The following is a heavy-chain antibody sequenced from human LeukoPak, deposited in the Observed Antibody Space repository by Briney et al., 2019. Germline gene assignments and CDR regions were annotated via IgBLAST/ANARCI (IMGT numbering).Heavy chain of an antibody. V-gene: IGHV3-33*01. Sequence: GGSLRLSCAASGFTFGSYGMHWVRQAPGKGLEWVAVIWYDGSNKYYADSVKGRFTISRDNSKNTLYLQMNSLRAEDTAVYYCARVPWGIAAAKDLDFDYWGQGTLVTVSS. D-gene: IGHD6-13*01. J-gene: IGHJ4*02. CDR2: IWYDGSNK. CDR3: ARVPWGIAAAKDLDFDY. CDR1: GFTFGSYG.